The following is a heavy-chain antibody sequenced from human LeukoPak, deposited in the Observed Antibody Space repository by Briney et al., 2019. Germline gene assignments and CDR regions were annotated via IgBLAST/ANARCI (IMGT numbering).Heavy chain of an antibody. CDR1: GFTFDDYA. Sequence: GGSLRLSCAASGFTFDDYAMHWVRQGSGKGLEWVSGISWNSGKIVYADSVKGRFTISRDNAKNSLYVQMNSLRVEDTAMYYCVREGGSGWYSGWFDPWGQGTLVTVSS. CDR2: ISWNSGKI. V-gene: IGHV3-9*01. CDR3: VREGGSGWYSGWFDP. D-gene: IGHD6-19*01. J-gene: IGHJ5*02.